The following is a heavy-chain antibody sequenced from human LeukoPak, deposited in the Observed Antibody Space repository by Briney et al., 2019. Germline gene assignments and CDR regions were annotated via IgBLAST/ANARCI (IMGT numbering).Heavy chain of an antibody. V-gene: IGHV3-21*01. CDR3: ARVSIFGVVIANDY. Sequence: GGALRLSCAASGFTFGGYTMSWVRQAPGKGLQWVSTITSGGDYMYYADPVKGRFTISRDDSKNSLYLHMNSLRAEDTAVYYCARVSIFGVVIANDYWGQGTVVTVSS. D-gene: IGHD3-16*02. CDR1: GFTFGGYT. CDR2: ITSGGDYM. J-gene: IGHJ4*02.